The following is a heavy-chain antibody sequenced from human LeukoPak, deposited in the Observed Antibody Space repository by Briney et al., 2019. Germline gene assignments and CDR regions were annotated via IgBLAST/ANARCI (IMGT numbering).Heavy chain of an antibody. Sequence: PSQTLSLTCTVSGGSISSGDYYWSWIRQPPGKGLEWIGYIYYSGSTYYNPSLKSRVTISVDTSKNQFSLKLSSVTAADTAVYYCARVVDTAMVDYYYYGMDVWGQGTTVTASS. CDR2: IYYSGST. V-gene: IGHV4-30-4*01. CDR3: ARVVDTAMVDYYYYGMDV. J-gene: IGHJ6*02. D-gene: IGHD5-18*01. CDR1: GGSISSGDYY.